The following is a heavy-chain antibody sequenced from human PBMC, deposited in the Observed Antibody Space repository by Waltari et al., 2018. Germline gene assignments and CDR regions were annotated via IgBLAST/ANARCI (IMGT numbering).Heavy chain of an antibody. J-gene: IGHJ4*02. CDR1: GFTFSSYW. D-gene: IGHD6-6*01. V-gene: IGHV3-7*01. Sequence: EVQLVESGGGLVQPGGSLRLSCAASGFTFSSYWMSWVRQAPGKGLEWVANIKQDGSEKYYVDSVKGRFTISRDNAKNSLYLQMNSLRAEDTAVYYCARDNRGQLRAARPPHFDYWGQGTLVTVSS. CDR3: ARDNRGQLRAARPPHFDY. CDR2: IKQDGSEK.